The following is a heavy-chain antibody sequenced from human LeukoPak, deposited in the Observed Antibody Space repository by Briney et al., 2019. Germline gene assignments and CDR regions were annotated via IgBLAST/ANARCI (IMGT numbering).Heavy chain of an antibody. CDR1: GFTLSSHS. Sequence: GGSLRLSCAAYGFTLSSHSMNWVRQAPGKGLEWVSSISSGSSYIHSADSVKGRFTISRDNAKNSLYLQMNSLRAEDTAVYYCARDLYDSGAYSSPIDYWGQGTLVTVSS. V-gene: IGHV3-21*01. D-gene: IGHD3-22*01. CDR2: ISSGSSYI. J-gene: IGHJ4*02. CDR3: ARDLYDSGAYSSPIDY.